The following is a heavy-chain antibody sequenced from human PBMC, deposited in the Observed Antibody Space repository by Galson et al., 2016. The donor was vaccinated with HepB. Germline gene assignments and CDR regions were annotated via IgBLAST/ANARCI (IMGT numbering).Heavy chain of an antibody. CDR1: GFSVSSNY. D-gene: IGHD3-10*01. CDR3: ARDGEYYYGSGSYAET. V-gene: IGHV3-53*01. J-gene: IGHJ5*02. CDR2: ILSGGST. Sequence: SLRLSCAASGFSVSSNYMSWVRQAPGKGLQWVSVILSGGSTYYADSVKGRFTISRDNSKNTLHLQMNSLRAEDTAVYYCARDGEYYYGSGSYAETWGQGTLVTVSS.